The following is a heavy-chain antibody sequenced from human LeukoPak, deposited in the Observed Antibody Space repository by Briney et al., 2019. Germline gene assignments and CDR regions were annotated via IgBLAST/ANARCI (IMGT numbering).Heavy chain of an antibody. CDR3: AIDKVAGTLISDYYYYGMDV. D-gene: IGHD6-19*01. CDR2: IYDSGST. J-gene: IGHJ6*04. V-gene: IGHV4-61*01. CDR1: GGSVSSGSYY. Sequence: SETLSLSCTVSGGSVSSGSYYWSWIRQPPGKGLEWIGYIYDSGSTNYNPSLKSRVTISVDTSKNQFSLKLSSVTAADTAVYYCAIDKVAGTLISDYYYYGMDVWGKGTTVTVSS.